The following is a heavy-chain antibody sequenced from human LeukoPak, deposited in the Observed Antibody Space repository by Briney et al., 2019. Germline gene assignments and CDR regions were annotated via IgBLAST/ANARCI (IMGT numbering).Heavy chain of an antibody. CDR2: ISSDGSNK. Sequence: GGSLRLSCAASGFTFSSNGMHWVRQAPGKGLEWVALISSDGSNKYYADSVKGRFTISRDNSKNTLYLQMNGLRAEDTAVYYCAKDRECYCSSSSCWGSYFDCWGQGTLVTVSS. V-gene: IGHV3-30*18. J-gene: IGHJ4*02. D-gene: IGHD2-2*01. CDR1: GFTFSSNG. CDR3: AKDRECYCSSSSCWGSYFDC.